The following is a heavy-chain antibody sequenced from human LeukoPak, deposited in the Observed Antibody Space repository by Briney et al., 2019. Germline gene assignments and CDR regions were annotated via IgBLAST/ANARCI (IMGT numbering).Heavy chain of an antibody. V-gene: IGHV3-23*01. D-gene: IGHD7-27*01. CDR3: AEGGSAPTFLGYYYGMDV. Sequence: GGSLRLSCAASGFTFSSYAMSWVRQAPGKGLEWVSAISGSGGSTYYADSVKGRFTISRDNSKNTLYLQMNSLRAEDTAVYYCAEGGSAPTFLGYYYGMDVWGQGTTVTVSS. J-gene: IGHJ6*02. CDR1: GFTFSSYA. CDR2: ISGSGGST.